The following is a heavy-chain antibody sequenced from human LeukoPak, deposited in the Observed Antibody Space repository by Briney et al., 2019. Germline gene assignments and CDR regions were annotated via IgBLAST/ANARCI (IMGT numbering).Heavy chain of an antibody. CDR3: ARGQHRVTYSDDAFDI. Sequence: GGSLRLSCAPSGFTFSSYAMHWVRQAPGKRLEWVAVISYAGSNKFYADSVRGRVTISRDNSKNTLYLQMNNLKTEDTAVYYCARGQHRVTYSDDAFDIWGQGTMVTVSS. V-gene: IGHV3-30-3*01. D-gene: IGHD4-11*01. J-gene: IGHJ3*02. CDR2: ISYAGSNK. CDR1: GFTFSSYA.